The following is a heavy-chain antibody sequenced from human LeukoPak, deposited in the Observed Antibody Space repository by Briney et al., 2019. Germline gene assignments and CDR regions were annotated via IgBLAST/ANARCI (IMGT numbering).Heavy chain of an antibody. CDR3: VRLSRGAMNYHMDV. Sequence: SGGSLRLSCAASGFTFNSYAMSWVRQAPGKGLEWVGRSRNKANRYTTTHGESVRGRFTISRDDSENSLYLQLNSLKTEDTGVYYCVRLSRGAMNYHMDVWGKGTTVTISS. CDR1: GFTFNSYA. V-gene: IGHV3-72*01. CDR2: SRNKANRYTT. D-gene: IGHD3-10*01. J-gene: IGHJ6*03.